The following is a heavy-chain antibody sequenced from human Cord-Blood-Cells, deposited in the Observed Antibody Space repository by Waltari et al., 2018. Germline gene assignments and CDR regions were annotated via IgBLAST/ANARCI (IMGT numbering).Heavy chain of an antibody. Sequence: QLQLQESGPGLVKPSETLSLTCTVSGGSISSSSYYWVWIRQPPGKGLEWIGSIYYSGSTYYNPSLKSRVTISVDTSKNQFSLKLSSVTAADTAVYYCARQVWYGSGSYYNWFDPWGQGTLVTVSS. CDR2: IYYSGST. J-gene: IGHJ5*02. CDR3: ARQVWYGSGSYYNWFDP. CDR1: GGSISSSSYY. V-gene: IGHV4-39*01. D-gene: IGHD3-10*01.